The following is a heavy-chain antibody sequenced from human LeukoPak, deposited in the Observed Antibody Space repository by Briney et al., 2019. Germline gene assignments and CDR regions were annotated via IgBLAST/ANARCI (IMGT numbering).Heavy chain of an antibody. CDR1: GFTFSNYG. CDR2: IGHSGSNT. CDR3: AKETLWQGSWYGAAGGGSNH. V-gene: IGHV3-23*01. Sequence: PGGSLRLSCAASGFTFSNYGVSWVRQAPGKGLEWVSAIGHSGSNTYYADSVRGRFTVSRDNSKNMLYLQMNSLRVDDTAVYYCAKETLWQGSWYGAAGGGSNHWGQGTLVTVSS. D-gene: IGHD6-13*01. J-gene: IGHJ5*02.